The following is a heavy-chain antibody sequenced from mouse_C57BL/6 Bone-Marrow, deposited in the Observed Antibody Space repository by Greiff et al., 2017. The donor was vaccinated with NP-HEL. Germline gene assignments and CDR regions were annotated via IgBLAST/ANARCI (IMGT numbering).Heavy chain of an antibody. Sequence: EVQVVESGGDLVKPGGSLKLSCAASGFTFSSYGMSWVRQTPDKRLEWVATISSGGSYPYYPDSVKGRFTISRDNAKNTLYLQMSSLKSEDTAMYYCATGSQYYFDYWGQGTTLTVSS. CDR2: ISSGGSYP. D-gene: IGHD1-1*01. V-gene: IGHV5-6*01. J-gene: IGHJ2*01. CDR1: GFTFSSYG. CDR3: ATGSQYYFDY.